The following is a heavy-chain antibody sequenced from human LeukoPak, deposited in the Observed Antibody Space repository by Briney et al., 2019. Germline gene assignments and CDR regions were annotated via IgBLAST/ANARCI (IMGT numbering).Heavy chain of an antibody. CDR1: GGSFSGYY. J-gene: IGHJ4*02. Sequence: SETLSLTCAVYGGSFSGYYWSWIRQPPGKGLEWIGEINHSGSTNYNPSLKTRVTISVDTSKNQFSLKLSSVTAADTAVYYCARDFEAGGTSRISFDYWGQGTLVTVSS. D-gene: IGHD3-9*01. CDR3: ARDFEAGGTSRISFDY. CDR2: INHSGST. V-gene: IGHV4-34*01.